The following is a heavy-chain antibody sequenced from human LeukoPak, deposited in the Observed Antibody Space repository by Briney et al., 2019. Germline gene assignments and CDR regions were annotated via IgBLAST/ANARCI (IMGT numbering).Heavy chain of an antibody. D-gene: IGHD3-22*01. CDR1: GGSISSGGYY. CDR3: ARDTTYYYDNSGYYYVRYFDL. CDR2: IYYSGST. Sequence: PSQTLSLTCTVSGGSISSGGYYWSWIRQHPGKGLEWIGYIYYSGSTYYNPSLKSRVTISVDTSKNQFSLKLSSVTAADTAVYYCARDTTYYYDNSGYYYVRYFDLWGRGTLVTVSS. V-gene: IGHV4-31*03. J-gene: IGHJ2*01.